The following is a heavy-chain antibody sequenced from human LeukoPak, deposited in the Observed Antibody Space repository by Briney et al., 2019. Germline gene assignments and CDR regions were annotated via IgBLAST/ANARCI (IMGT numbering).Heavy chain of an antibody. V-gene: IGHV4-4*07. CDR2: IYTSGST. J-gene: IGHJ6*03. Sequence: SETLSLTCTVSGGSISSYYWSWIRQPAGKGLEWIGRIYTSGSTNYNPSLKSRVTMSVDTSKNQFSLKLSSVTAADTAVYYCARVYDSGSQAYFYYMDVWGKGTTVTISS. CDR3: ARVYDSGSQAYFYYMDV. CDR1: GGSISSYY. D-gene: IGHD3-10*01.